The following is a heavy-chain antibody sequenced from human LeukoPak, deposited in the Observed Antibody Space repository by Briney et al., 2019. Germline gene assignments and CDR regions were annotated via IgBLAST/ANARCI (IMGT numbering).Heavy chain of an antibody. V-gene: IGHV1-18*01. CDR2: ISAYNGNT. Sequence: ASVKVSCKASGYSFTSYGISWVRQAPGQGLEWMGWISAYNGNTNYAQKLQGRVTMTTDTSTSTAYMELRSLRSDDTAVYYCARGAPYTNHLRIDYWGQGTLVTVSS. J-gene: IGHJ4*02. CDR1: GYSFTSYG. CDR3: ARGAPYTNHLRIDY.